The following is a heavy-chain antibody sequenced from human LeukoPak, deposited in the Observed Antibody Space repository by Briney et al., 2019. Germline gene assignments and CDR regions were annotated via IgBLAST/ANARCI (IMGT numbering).Heavy chain of an antibody. D-gene: IGHD1-14*01. CDR3: ARYGTPKYYFDY. CDR2: IYYSGST. Sequence: PGGSLRLSCAASGFTFSSYSMNWVRQAPGKGLEWIGSIYYSGSTYYNPSLKNRVTISVDTSKNQFSLKLSSVTAADTAVYYCARYGTPKYYFDYWGQGTLVTVSS. J-gene: IGHJ4*02. CDR1: GFTFSSYS. V-gene: IGHV4-39*07.